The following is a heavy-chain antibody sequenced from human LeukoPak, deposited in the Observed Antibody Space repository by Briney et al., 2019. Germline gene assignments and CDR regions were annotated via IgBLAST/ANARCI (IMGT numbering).Heavy chain of an antibody. CDR2: IKQDGSEK. V-gene: IGHV3-7*01. Sequence: PPGGSLRPSCAASGFTFSSYWMSWVRQAPGKGLEWVANIKQDGSEKYYVDSVKGRFTISRDNAKNSLYLQMNSLRAEDTAVYYCARDDYGDYVSLDYWGQGTLVTVSS. CDR1: GFTFSSYW. D-gene: IGHD4-17*01. CDR3: ARDDYGDYVSLDY. J-gene: IGHJ4*02.